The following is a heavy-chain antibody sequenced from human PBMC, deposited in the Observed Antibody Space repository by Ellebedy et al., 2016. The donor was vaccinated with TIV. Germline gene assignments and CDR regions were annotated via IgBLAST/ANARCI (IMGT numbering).Heavy chain of an antibody. CDR2: ISGDGGST. J-gene: IGHJ6*02. CDR1: GLTFDDYA. D-gene: IGHD6-13*01. Sequence: PGGSLRLSCAASGLTFDDYAMHWVRQAPGKGLEWVSLISGDGGSTYHADSVRGRFTISRDNSKNSLYLQMNSLRTEDTALYYCVKVMVGSSWLAMDVWGQGTTVTVSS. CDR3: VKVMVGSSWLAMDV. V-gene: IGHV3-43*02.